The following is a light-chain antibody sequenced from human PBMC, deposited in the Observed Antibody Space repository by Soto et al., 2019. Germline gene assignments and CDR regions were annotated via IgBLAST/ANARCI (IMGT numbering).Light chain of an antibody. CDR2: AAS. CDR1: QGINNY. Sequence: DIPMTPSPSSLSASVGDRVTITCRASQGINNYVAWYQQKPGKPPKLLIYAASTLQSGVPSRFSGSGSGTDFTLIINSLQPEDVATYSCQKYSSVPVFGHGTKVDIK. J-gene: IGKJ3*01. V-gene: IGKV1-27*01. CDR3: QKYSSVPV.